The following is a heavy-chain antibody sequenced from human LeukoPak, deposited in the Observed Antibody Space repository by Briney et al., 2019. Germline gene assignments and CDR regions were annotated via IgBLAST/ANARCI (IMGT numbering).Heavy chain of an antibody. CDR1: GGSISSGGYY. CDR2: IYYSGST. Sequence: PSETLSLTCTVSGGSISSGGYYWSWIRQHPGKGLEWIVYIYYSGSTYYNPSLKSRVTISVDTSKNQFSLKLSSVTAADTAVYYCARDMGSRSGRGAFDIWGQGTMVTVSS. J-gene: IGHJ3*02. D-gene: IGHD3-10*01. V-gene: IGHV4-31*03. CDR3: ARDMGSRSGRGAFDI.